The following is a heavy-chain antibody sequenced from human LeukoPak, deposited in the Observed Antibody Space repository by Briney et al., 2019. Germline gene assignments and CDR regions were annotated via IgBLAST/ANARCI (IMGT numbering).Heavy chain of an antibody. J-gene: IGHJ4*02. D-gene: IGHD2-2*01. CDR3: PREGSSLGPTWYYFDY. CDR1: GYTFTSYA. CDR2: INAGNGNT. V-gene: IGHV1-3*03. Sequence: ASVKVSCKASGYTFTSYAMHWVRQAPGQRLEWMGWINAGNGNTKYSQEFQGRVTITRDKSASTAYMALSSLRSEDMAVYYCPREGSSLGPTWYYFDYWGQGTLVTVPS.